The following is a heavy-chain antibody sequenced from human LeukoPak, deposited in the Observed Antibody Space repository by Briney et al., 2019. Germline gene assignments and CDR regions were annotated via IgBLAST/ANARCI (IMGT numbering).Heavy chain of an antibody. V-gene: IGHV1-24*01. J-gene: IGHJ6*02. D-gene: IGHD3-10*01. CDR3: ATHTMVRGVLYYYYYGMDV. Sequence: GASVKVSCKVSGYTLTELSMHWVRQAPGKGLEWMGGFDPEDGETIYVQKFQGRVTMTEDTSTDTAYMELSSLRSEDAAVYYCATHTMVRGVLYYYYYGMDVWGQGTTVTVSS. CDR1: GYTLTELS. CDR2: FDPEDGET.